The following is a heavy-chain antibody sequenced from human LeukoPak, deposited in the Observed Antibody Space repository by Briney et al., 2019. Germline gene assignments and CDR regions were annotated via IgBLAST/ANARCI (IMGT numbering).Heavy chain of an antibody. CDR3: STRIGYNYGYDY. CDR1: GYSFTNYW. D-gene: IGHD5-18*01. J-gene: IGHJ4*02. V-gene: IGHV5-51*01. Sequence: GESLKISCKCSGYSFTNYWIAWVRQMPGKGLEWMGIISPGDSDTRYSPSFQGQVTISADKSISTAYLQWSSLKASDTAMYYCSTRIGYNYGYDYWGQGTLVTVSS. CDR2: ISPGDSDT.